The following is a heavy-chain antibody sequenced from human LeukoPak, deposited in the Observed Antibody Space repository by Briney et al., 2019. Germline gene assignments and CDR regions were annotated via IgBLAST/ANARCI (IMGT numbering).Heavy chain of an antibody. J-gene: IGHJ5*02. CDR2: IYYSGST. CDR1: GGSISSGDYY. D-gene: IGHD1-14*01. CDR3: ARARRGRGLNWFDL. Sequence: SETLSLTCTVSGGSISSGDYYWRWLRQPPGKGLEWIGYIYYSGSTYYNPSLKSRVTISVDTSKNQFSLKLSSVTAADTAVYYCARARRGRGLNWFDLWGQGTLVTVSS. V-gene: IGHV4-30-4*01.